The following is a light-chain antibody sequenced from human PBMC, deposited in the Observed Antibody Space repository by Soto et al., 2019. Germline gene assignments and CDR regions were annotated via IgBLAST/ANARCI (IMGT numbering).Light chain of an antibody. Sequence: EIVLTQSPGTLSLSPGERATLACRASQSVSSSSLAWYQQKPGQAPRLLIYGASSRATGIPDRFSGSGSGTDFTLTISRLEPEDFAVYYYQQYGSSPLSTFGQGNKLE. CDR2: GAS. V-gene: IGKV3-20*01. CDR3: QQYGSSPLST. CDR1: QSVSSSS. J-gene: IGKJ2*01.